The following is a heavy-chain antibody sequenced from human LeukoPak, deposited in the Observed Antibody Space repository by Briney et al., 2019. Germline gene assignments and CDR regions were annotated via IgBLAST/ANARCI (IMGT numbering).Heavy chain of an antibody. CDR2: IYYSGST. J-gene: IGHJ3*02. Sequence: PSETLSLTCTVSGGSISSSSYYWGWIRQPPGKGLEWIGSIYYSGSTYYNPSLKSRVTISVDTSKNQFSLKLSSVTAADTAVYYCVTLSSEWLSDWAEHDAFDIWGQGTMVTVSS. CDR3: VTLSSEWLSDWAEHDAFDI. D-gene: IGHD3-3*01. V-gene: IGHV4-39*01. CDR1: GGSISSSSYY.